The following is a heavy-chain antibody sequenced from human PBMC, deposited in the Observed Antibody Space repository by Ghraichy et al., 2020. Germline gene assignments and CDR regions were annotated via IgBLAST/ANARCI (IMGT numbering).Heavy chain of an antibody. V-gene: IGHV3-23*01. Sequence: GGSLRLSCAASGVTFINYAMSWVRQAPGKGLEWVSAISGSGGSTYYADSVKGRFTISRDNSKNTLYLQMNSLRAEDTAVYYCAKDLEGSGAYGMDVWGQGTTVTVSS. D-gene: IGHD3-10*01. J-gene: IGHJ6*02. CDR3: AKDLEGSGAYGMDV. CDR1: GVTFINYA. CDR2: ISGSGGST.